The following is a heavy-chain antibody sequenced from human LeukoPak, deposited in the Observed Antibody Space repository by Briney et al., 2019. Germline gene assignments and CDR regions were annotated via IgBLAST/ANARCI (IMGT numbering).Heavy chain of an antibody. Sequence: PGGSLRLSCAASRFTFDDYAMSWVRQAPGKGLELVSGINWSGGSTGYADSVKGRFTISRDNAKNSLYLQMNSLRAEDTALYYCARERHIYYGSGSHWDYWGQGTLVTVSS. CDR1: RFTFDDYA. CDR2: INWSGGST. J-gene: IGHJ4*02. V-gene: IGHV3-20*04. CDR3: ARERHIYYGSGSHWDY. D-gene: IGHD3-10*01.